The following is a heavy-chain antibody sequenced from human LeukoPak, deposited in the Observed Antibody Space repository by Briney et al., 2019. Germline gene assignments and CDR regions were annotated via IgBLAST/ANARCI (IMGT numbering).Heavy chain of an antibody. V-gene: IGHV4-61*08. CDR1: GGSISSGGYS. CDR3: ARHPFATPFDH. CDR2: VFYTGDT. J-gene: IGHJ4*02. Sequence: SETLSLTCAVSGGSISSGGYSWSWIWQPPGKGLEWIGYVFYTGDTNYNPSLKSRVTVSLDTFKSQVSLSLTSVTAADTAVYYCARHPFATPFDHWGRGTLVTVSS.